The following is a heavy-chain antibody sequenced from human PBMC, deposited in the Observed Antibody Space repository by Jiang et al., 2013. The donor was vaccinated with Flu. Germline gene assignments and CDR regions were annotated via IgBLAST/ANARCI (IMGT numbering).Heavy chain of an antibody. Sequence: EVKKPGSSVKVSCKASGGTFSSYTISWVRQAPGQGLEWMGRIIPILGIANYAQKFQGRVTITADKSTSTAYMELSSLRSEDTAVYYCASVGGYYDSSGHRGWGQGTLVTVSS. D-gene: IGHD3-22*01. V-gene: IGHV1-69*02. J-gene: IGHJ4*02. CDR2: IIPILGIA. CDR3: ASVGGYYDSSGHRG. CDR1: GGTFSSYT.